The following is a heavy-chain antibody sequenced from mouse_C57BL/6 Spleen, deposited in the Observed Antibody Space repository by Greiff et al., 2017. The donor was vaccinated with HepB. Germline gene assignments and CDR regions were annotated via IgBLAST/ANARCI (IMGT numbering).Heavy chain of an antibody. CDR2: INPDSSTI. D-gene: IGHD1-1*01. V-gene: IGHV4-1*01. CDR3: ARPNYGSSYYYAMDY. CDR1: GIDFSRYW. J-gene: IGHJ4*01. Sequence: CEASGIDFSRYWMRWVRRAPGKGLEWIGEINPDSSTINYAPSLKDKFIISRDNAKNTLYLQMSKVRSEDTALYYCARPNYGSSYYYAMDYWGQGTSVTVSS.